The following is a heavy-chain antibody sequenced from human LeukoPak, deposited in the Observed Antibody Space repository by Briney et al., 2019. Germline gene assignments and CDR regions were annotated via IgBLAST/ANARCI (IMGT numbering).Heavy chain of an antibody. D-gene: IGHD2-21*02. CDR1: GYTFTDYY. V-gene: IGHV1-2*02. J-gene: IGHJ5*02. CDR3: ARDVETGS. CDR2: INTKSGAS. Sequence: ASVKVSCKASGYTFTDYYIYWVRQAPGQGLECMGWINTKSGASTYVPKFHGRVTLTRDTSISTAYMELRTLRCNDTSIYYCARDVETGSWGQGTLVTVSS.